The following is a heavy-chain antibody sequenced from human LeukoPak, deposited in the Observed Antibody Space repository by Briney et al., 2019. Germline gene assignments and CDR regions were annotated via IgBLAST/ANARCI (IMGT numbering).Heavy chain of an antibody. D-gene: IGHD5-18*01. J-gene: IGHJ5*02. CDR3: ASGKYRYGDNWFDP. V-gene: IGHV3-30*04. CDR2: ISYDGSNK. Sequence: PGGSLRLSCAASGFTFSNYAMSWVRQAPGKGLEWVAVISYDGSNKYYADSVKGRFTISRDNSKNTLYLQMNSLRAEDTAVYFCASGKYRYGDNWFDPWGQGTLVTVSS. CDR1: GFTFSNYA.